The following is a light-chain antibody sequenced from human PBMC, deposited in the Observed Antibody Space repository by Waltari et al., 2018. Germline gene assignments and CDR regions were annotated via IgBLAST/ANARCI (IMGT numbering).Light chain of an antibody. Sequence: QSALTQSASVSGSPGQSITISCTGTSSDVGTYNLVSWYQHHPDKAPKLIIYEVTKLPSGVSNRFSGSKAGNTASLTISGVQAEDEADYYCCSYAGGSTFVLFGGGTKLTVL. J-gene: IGLJ2*01. CDR2: EVT. V-gene: IGLV2-23*02. CDR1: SSDVGTYNL. CDR3: CSYAGGSTFVL.